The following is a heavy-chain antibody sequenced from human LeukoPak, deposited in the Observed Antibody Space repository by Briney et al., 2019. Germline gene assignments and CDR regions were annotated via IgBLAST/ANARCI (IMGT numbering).Heavy chain of an antibody. CDR2: TYQSGST. Sequence: PSETLSLTCAVYGESFSGYWSWIRQPPGKGLEWIGETYQSGSTKYNPSLKSRVIISVDRSNNQFSLKLNSVTAADTALYYCARRCSGGSCCDYWGQGTLVTVSS. CDR3: ARRCSGGSCCDY. CDR1: GESFSGY. V-gene: IGHV4-34*01. D-gene: IGHD2-15*01. J-gene: IGHJ4*02.